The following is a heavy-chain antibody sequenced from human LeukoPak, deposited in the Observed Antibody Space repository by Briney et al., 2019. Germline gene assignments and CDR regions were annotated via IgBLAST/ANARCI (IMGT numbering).Heavy chain of an antibody. CDR1: GYTFTSYG. D-gene: IGHD3-10*01. Sequence: ASVKVSCKASGYTFTSYGISWVRQAPGQGLEWMGWISAYNGNTNYAQKLQGRVTMTTDTSTSTAYMELRSLRSDDTAVYYCARDVFYYGSGSSDYYYYGMDVWGQGTTVTVSS. J-gene: IGHJ6*02. CDR2: ISAYNGNT. CDR3: ARDVFYYGSGSSDYYYYGMDV. V-gene: IGHV1-18*01.